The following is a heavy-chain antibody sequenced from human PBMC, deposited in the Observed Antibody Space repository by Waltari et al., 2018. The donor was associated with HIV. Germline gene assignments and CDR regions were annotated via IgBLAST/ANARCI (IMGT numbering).Heavy chain of an antibody. Sequence: EVQLVESGGGLVQSGKSLRLSCAASGFIFSTYWMTWVRQAPGKGLEWVATLNQDGSDKYYVDSGKGRFTISRNNAKKSLYLQMSSLRAEDSAVYYCVTGGGSTGVGDNWGQGGLVTVSS. CDR2: LNQDGSDK. CDR3: VTGGGSTGVGDN. V-gene: IGHV3-7*01. CDR1: GFIFSTYW. D-gene: IGHD3-16*01. J-gene: IGHJ4*02.